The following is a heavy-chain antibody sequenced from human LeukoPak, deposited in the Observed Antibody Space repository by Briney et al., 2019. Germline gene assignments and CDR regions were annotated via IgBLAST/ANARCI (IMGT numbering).Heavy chain of an antibody. J-gene: IGHJ4*02. CDR1: GFTFSSYG. CDR2: ILYDGNTK. V-gene: IGHV3-30*03. CDR3: ATGSPKWELGVFDY. D-gene: IGHD1-26*01. Sequence: GGSLRLSCAASGFTFSSYGMHWVRQAPGKGLEWVAVILYDGNTKYNEDSVKGRFTISRDNSKNTLYLQMDSLRAEDTAVYYCATGSPKWELGVFDYWGQGTLVTVSS.